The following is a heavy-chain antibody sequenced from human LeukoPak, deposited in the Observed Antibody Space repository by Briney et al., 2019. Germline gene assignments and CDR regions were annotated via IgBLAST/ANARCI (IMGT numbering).Heavy chain of an antibody. CDR1: GGSISSYY. V-gene: IGHV4-4*07. D-gene: IGHD2-2*01. CDR3: ARGPDCSSTSCSFDY. Sequence: SETLSLTCTVSGGSISSYYWSWIRQPAGKGLEWIRRIYTSGSTNYNPSLKSRVTMSVDTSKNQFSLKLSSVTAADTAVYYCARGPDCSSTSCSFDYWGQGTLVTVSS. J-gene: IGHJ4*02. CDR2: IYTSGST.